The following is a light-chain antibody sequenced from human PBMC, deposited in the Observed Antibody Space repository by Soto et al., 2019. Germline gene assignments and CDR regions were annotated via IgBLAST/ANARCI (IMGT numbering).Light chain of an antibody. V-gene: IGKV1-33*01. CDR2: DAS. CDR1: QDIRHF. J-gene: IGKJ5*01. Sequence: DIQMTQSPSSLSASVGDRVTISCQASQDIRHFLSWYLQRPGKAPKLLIFDASSLVTGVPSRFSGSGSGTDFTFTISSLHPEDIGTYYCQQHENPPITFGQGTRLQIK. CDR3: QQHENPPIT.